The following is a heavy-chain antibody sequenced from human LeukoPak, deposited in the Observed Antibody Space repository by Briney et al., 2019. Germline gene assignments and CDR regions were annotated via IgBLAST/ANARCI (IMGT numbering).Heavy chain of an antibody. CDR2: ISYDGTNK. V-gene: IGHV3-33*05. CDR1: GFIFASYA. J-gene: IGHJ4*02. CDR3: AKRGSKWDLDN. Sequence: PGGSLRLSCAASGFIFASYAMHWVRQAPGKGLEWVAVISYDGTNKYYADSVKGRFTISKDTSKNTLYLKMSGLRAEDTAIYYCAKRGSKWDLDNWGQGTLVTVSS. D-gene: IGHD1-26*01.